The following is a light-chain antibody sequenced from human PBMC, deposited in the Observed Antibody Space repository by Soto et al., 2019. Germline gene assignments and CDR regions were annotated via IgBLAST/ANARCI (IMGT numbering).Light chain of an antibody. J-gene: IGKJ1*01. Sequence: DIQMTQSPSYLSASVGDRVTVTCRASQSIDTYLNWYQQRPGQAPKLLIYVASTLQSGVPSRFSGSGSGTHFTLTISSLQPEDFATYYCQQNQDIPPTFGQGTRVERK. CDR1: QSIDTY. V-gene: IGKV1-39*01. CDR2: VAS. CDR3: QQNQDIPPT.